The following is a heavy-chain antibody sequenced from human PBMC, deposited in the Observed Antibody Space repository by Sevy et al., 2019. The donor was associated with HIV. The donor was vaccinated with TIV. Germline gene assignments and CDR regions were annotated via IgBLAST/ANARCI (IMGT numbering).Heavy chain of an antibody. V-gene: IGHV1-18*01. CDR3: ARDFTGYYSSTSCPTTPFDY. CDR1: GYTFTSYG. Sequence: ASVKVSCKASGYTFTSYGISWVRQAPGQGLEWMGWISAYNGNTNYAQKLQGRVTMTTDTSTSTAYMELRSLSSDDTAVYYCARDFTGYYSSTSCPTTPFDYWGQGTLVTVSS. J-gene: IGHJ4*02. D-gene: IGHD2-2*01. CDR2: ISAYNGNT.